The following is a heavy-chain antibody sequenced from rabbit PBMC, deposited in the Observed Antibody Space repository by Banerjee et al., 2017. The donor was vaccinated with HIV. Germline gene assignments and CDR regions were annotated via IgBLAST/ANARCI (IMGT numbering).Heavy chain of an antibody. Sequence: QEQLEESGGDLVKPEGSLTLTCTASGFDFSRDAMCWVRQAPGKGLEWIGCINTSTGNTVYASWAKGRFTISKTSSTTVTLQMTSLTAADTATYFCARERYGDYSNWDLWGPGTLVTVS. CDR1: GFDFSRDA. CDR3: ARERYGDYSNWDL. V-gene: IGHV1S45*01. CDR2: INTSTGNT. D-gene: IGHD2-1*01. J-gene: IGHJ6*01.